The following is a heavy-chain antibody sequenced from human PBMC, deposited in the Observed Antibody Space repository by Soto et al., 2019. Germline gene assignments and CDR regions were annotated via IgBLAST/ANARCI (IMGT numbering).Heavy chain of an antibody. V-gene: IGHV3-74*01. Sequence: GGSLRLSCAASGFIFSSDWMHWVRQAPGGGLVWVSRINTDGSDTSYADSVKGRFTISRDNFKDTLFLQMDSLGAEDTAMYYYARDRPGSQHYFDFWGQGILVTVSS. CDR3: ARDRPGSQHYFDF. D-gene: IGHD6-6*01. CDR1: GFIFSSDW. CDR2: INTDGSDT. J-gene: IGHJ4*02.